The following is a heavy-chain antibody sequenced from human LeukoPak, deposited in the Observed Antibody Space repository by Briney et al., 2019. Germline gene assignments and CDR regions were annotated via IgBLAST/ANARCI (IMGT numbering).Heavy chain of an antibody. CDR1: GGSISSGDYY. V-gene: IGHV4-30-4*01. D-gene: IGHD3-22*01. CDR2: IYYSGST. J-gene: IGHJ6*02. Sequence: SETLSLTCTVSGGSISSGDYYWSWIRQPPGKGLEWIVYIYYSGSTYYNPSLKSRVTISVDTSKNQFSLKLSSVTAADTAVYYCARVRYLDSSGYYQLYYYYGMDVWGQGTTVTVSS. CDR3: ARVRYLDSSGYYQLYYYYGMDV.